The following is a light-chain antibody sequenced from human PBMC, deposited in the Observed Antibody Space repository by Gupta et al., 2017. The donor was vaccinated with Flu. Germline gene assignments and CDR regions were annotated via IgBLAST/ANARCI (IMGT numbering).Light chain of an antibody. CDR2: GNN. Sequence: QSGLTQPPSVSGAPGQRLTISCTGSSSNLGAGYDVHWYQQLPGTAPKLLLYGNNHRPSGVPDRFSGSKSGTSASLAITGLQADDEADYYCRSYASSMSVSVVGGGTKMTVL. CDR1: SSNLGAGYD. CDR3: RSYASSMSVSV. J-gene: IGLJ3*02. V-gene: IGLV1-40*01.